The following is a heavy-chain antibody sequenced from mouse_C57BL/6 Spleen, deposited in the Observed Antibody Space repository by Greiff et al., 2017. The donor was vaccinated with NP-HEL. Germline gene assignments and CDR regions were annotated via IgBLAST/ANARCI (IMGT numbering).Heavy chain of an antibody. CDR2: IYPGNSDT. J-gene: IGHJ1*03. Sequence: EVQLQQSGTVLARPGASVKMSCKTSGYTFTSYWMHWVKQRPGQGLEWIGAIYPGNSDTSYNQKFKGKAKLTAVTSASTAYMELSSLTNEDSAVYYCTRSYYYGSSYWYFDVWGTGTTVTVSS. V-gene: IGHV1-5*01. CDR1: GYTFTSYW. CDR3: TRSYYYGSSYWYFDV. D-gene: IGHD1-1*01.